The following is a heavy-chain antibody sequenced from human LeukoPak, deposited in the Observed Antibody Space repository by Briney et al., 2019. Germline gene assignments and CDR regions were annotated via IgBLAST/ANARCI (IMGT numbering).Heavy chain of an antibody. V-gene: IGHV3-53*01. J-gene: IGHJ3*02. CDR3: ARGGAFDI. CDR1: GFTVSSNH. CDR2: IYSDGST. Sequence: GGSLRLSCAASGFTVSSNHMSWVRQAPGKGLEWVSIIYSDGSTLYADFVKGQFTISRDNSKNTLYLQMNSLRVEDTAVYYCARGGAFDIWGQGTMVTVSS.